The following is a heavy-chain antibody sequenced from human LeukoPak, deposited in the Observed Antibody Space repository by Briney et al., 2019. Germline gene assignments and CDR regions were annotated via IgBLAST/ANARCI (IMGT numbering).Heavy chain of an antibody. D-gene: IGHD1-26*01. CDR3: ARDLVGATDY. J-gene: IGHJ4*02. V-gene: IGHV3-48*03. CDR2: ISSSGSTI. CDR1: GFXFSSYA. Sequence: PGGSLRLSCAASGFXFSSYAISWVRQAPGKGLEWVSYISSSGSTIYYADSVKGRFTISRDNAKNSLYLQMNSLRAEDTAVYYCARDLVGATDYWGQGTLVTVSS.